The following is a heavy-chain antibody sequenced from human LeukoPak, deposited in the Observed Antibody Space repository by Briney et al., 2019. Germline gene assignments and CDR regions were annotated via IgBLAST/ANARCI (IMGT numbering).Heavy chain of an antibody. D-gene: IGHD6-19*01. CDR1: GGSISSSSYY. CDR3: ARDREVIAVAGGFY. CDR2: IYYSGST. Sequence: SETLSLTCTVSGGSISSSSYYWGWIRQPPGKGLEWIGSIYYSGSTYYNPSLKSRVTISVDTSKNQFSLKLSSVTAADTAVYYCARDREVIAVAGGFYWGQGTLVTVSS. J-gene: IGHJ4*02. V-gene: IGHV4-39*07.